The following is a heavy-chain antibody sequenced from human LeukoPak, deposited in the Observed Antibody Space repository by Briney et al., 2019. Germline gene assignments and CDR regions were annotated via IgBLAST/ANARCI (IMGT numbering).Heavy chain of an antibody. CDR3: AKENTY. CDR1: GFTFSSYG. V-gene: IGHV3-30*18. CDR2: ISYDGSNK. J-gene: IGHJ4*02. Sequence: GGSLRLSCAASGFTFSSYGMHWVRQAPGKGLEWVAVISYDGSNKYYADSVKGRFTISRDNSKNTLYLQMNSLRAEDTAVYYCAKENTYWGQGTLVTVSS.